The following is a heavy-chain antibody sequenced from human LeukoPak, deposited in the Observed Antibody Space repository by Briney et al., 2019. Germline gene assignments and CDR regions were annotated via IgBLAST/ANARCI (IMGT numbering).Heavy chain of an antibody. CDR2: ISSSGSTI. V-gene: IGHV3-48*03. CDR1: GFTFSSYE. Sequence: GGSLRLSCAASGFTFSSYEMNWVRQAPGKGLEWVSYISSSGSTIYYADSVKGRFTISRDNAKNSLYLQMNSLRAEDTAVYYCARGGPPYALDIWGQGTMVTVSS. J-gene: IGHJ3*02. D-gene: IGHD1-14*01. CDR3: ARGGPPYALDI.